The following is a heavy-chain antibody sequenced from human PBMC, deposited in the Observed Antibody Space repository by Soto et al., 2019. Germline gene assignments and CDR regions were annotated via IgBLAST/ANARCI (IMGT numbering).Heavy chain of an antibody. D-gene: IGHD6-19*01. CDR1: GGSVSSGSNY. J-gene: IGHJ6*02. V-gene: IGHV4-31*03. CDR3: ARSIGRAVAGNSGGMDV. Sequence: QVQLRESGPGLVQASQTLSLVCTVSGGSVSSGSNYWIWIRQRPQGGLEWLGYISYSGTTYYNPSLKSRVTISEDSSKNRLSLNLKSVTAAGTAVYYCARSIGRAVAGNSGGMDVWCQGTTV. CDR2: ISYSGTT.